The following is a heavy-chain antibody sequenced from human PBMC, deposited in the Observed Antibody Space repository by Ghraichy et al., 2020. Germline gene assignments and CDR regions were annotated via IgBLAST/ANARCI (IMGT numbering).Heavy chain of an antibody. CDR3: SRDIQGSRDYGMDV. CDR2: IKQDGSQK. Sequence: GALRLSCAASGFTFSDYWMSWVRQAPGKGLEWVANIKQDGSQKYYVDFVKGQFTISRDNAKNSLYLQMNSLRAEDTAVYYCSRDIQGSRDYGMDVWGQGTTVTVSS. V-gene: IGHV3-7*01. J-gene: IGHJ6*02. CDR1: GFTFSDYW. D-gene: IGHD3-10*01.